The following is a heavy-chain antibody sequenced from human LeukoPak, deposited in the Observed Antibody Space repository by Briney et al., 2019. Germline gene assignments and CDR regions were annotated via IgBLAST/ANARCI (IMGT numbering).Heavy chain of an antibody. CDR1: GFIFNDYG. D-gene: IGHD3-16*01. CDR3: AKEKSSGGSYVDS. CDR2: LNWNGGIT. V-gene: IGHV3-20*04. J-gene: IGHJ4*02. Sequence: GGSLRLSCAASGFIFNDYGMSWFRQAPGKGLKWVSGLNWNGGITGYADSVKGRFTISRDNAKNSLHLQMNSLRAEDTAFYYCAKEKSSGGSYVDSWGQGTLVTVSA.